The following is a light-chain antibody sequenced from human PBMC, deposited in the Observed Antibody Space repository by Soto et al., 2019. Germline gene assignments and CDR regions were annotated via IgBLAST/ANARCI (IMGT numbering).Light chain of an antibody. CDR1: QSVSSN. CDR2: GAS. V-gene: IGKV3-15*01. J-gene: IGKJ2*03. Sequence: EIVMTQSPATLSVSPGERATLSCRASQSVSSNLAWYQQKPGQAPRLLIYGASTRATGVPARFSGSGSGTEFTLTISSLQSEDFAIYYCHQYHRWRGFGQGNKVEI. CDR3: HQYHRWRG.